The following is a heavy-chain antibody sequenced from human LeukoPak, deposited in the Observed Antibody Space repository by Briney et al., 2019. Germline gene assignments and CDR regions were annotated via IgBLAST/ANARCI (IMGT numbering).Heavy chain of an antibody. CDR2: INPNSGGT. Sequence: ASVKVSCKASGYTFTGYYMHWVRQAPGQGLEWMGWINPNSGGTNYAQKFQGRVTMTRDTSISTAYMELSRLRSDDTAVYYCARGDIVVVPAAEGFDPWGQGTLVTVSS. CDR3: ARGDIVVVPAAEGFDP. V-gene: IGHV1-2*02. CDR1: GYTFTGYY. J-gene: IGHJ5*02. D-gene: IGHD2-2*01.